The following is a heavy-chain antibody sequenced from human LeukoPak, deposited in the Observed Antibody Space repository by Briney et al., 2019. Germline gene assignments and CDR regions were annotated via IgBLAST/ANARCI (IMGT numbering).Heavy chain of an antibody. V-gene: IGHV4-39*02. D-gene: IGHD5-18*01. CDR1: SGSISTSNYY. Sequence: PSETLSLTCTVSSGSISTSNYYWGWVRQPPGKALEWIGNIFYSGSTYYSPSLKSRVTISLDTSRNQFSLKLNSVTAADTAVYYCARDVLQLWFNPGGAFDIWGQGTMVTVSS. J-gene: IGHJ3*02. CDR2: IFYSGST. CDR3: ARDVLQLWFNPGGAFDI.